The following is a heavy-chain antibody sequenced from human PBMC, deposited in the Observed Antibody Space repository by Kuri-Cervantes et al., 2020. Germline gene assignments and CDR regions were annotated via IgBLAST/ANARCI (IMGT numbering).Heavy chain of an antibody. J-gene: IGHJ3*02. CDR1: GFTFSSYA. CDR2: ISGSGGST. D-gene: IGHD3-10*01. V-gene: IGHV3-23*01. CDR3: AKDLSPQLRAFDI. Sequence: GESLKISCAASGFTFSSYAMSWVRQAPGKGLEWVSAISGSGGSTYYADSVKGRFTISRDNSKNTLYLQMNSLRAEDTAVYYCAKDLSPQLRAFDIWGQGTMVTVSS.